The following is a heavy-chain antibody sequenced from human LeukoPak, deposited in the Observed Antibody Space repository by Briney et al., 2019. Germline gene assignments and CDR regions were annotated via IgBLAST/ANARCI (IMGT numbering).Heavy chain of an antibody. D-gene: IGHD1-14*01. CDR3: ARGGFHHGFDI. CDR1: GFMFSNYY. V-gene: IGHV3-74*01. Sequence: PGGSLRLSCVGSGFMFSNYYMYWVRQAPGKGLVWVSRIKNAGIDTIYADSVKGRFTVSRDNAKNTVYLQMSSLRAEDTAVYYCARGGFHHGFDIWGQGTMVTVS. CDR2: IKNAGIDT. J-gene: IGHJ3*02.